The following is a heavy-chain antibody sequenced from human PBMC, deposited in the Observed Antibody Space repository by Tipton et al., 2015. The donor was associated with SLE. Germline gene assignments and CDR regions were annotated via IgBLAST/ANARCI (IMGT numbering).Heavy chain of an antibody. V-gene: IGHV4-4*07. CDR3: ARDYYDSRGGGDAFDI. CDR2: IYTSGST. Sequence: TLSLTCTVSGGSISSYYWSWIRQPAGKGLEWIGRIYTSGSTNYNPSLKSRVTMSVDTSKNQFSLKLSSVTAADTAVYYCARDYYDSRGGGDAFDIWGQGTMVTVSS. CDR1: GGSISSYY. D-gene: IGHD3-22*01. J-gene: IGHJ3*02.